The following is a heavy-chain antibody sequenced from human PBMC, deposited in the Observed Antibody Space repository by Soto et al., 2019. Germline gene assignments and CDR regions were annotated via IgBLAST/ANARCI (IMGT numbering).Heavy chain of an antibody. CDR1: GFTFSSYG. J-gene: IGHJ4*02. D-gene: IGHD2-15*01. CDR2: VSYDGRDE. CDR3: ARDCSGGSCHFDY. V-gene: IGHV3-30*03. Sequence: QVQLVESGGGVVQPGRSLRLSCAVSGFTFSSYGMHWVRQAPGKGLEWVAGVSYDGRDEFYADSVKGRFTISRDNSKSTLFLQMSRLRVEDTAVYYCARDCSGGSCHFDYWGQGTQVPVPS.